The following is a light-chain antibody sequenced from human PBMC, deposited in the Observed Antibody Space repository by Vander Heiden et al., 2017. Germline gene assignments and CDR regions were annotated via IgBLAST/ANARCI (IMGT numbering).Light chain of an antibody. CDR1: SSDVRSYHL. J-gene: IGLJ1*01. Sequence: QSALTQPASVAGSPGQSVTIPCTETSSDVRSYHLVCWDQPHPGKAPKLMIYEVSKRPSGVSNRFSGSKSGNTASLTISGLQAEDEADYYCCSYAGSSTYVFGTGTKVTVL. CDR2: EVS. CDR3: CSYAGSSTYV. V-gene: IGLV2-23*02.